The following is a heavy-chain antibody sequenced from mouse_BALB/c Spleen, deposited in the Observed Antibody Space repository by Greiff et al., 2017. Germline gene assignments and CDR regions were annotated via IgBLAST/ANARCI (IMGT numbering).Heavy chain of an antibody. CDR2: INPSNGRT. J-gene: IGHJ3*01. D-gene: IGHD2-4*01. Sequence: QVQLQQPGAELVKPGASVKLSCKASGYTFTSYWMHWVKQRPGQGLEWIGEINPSNGRTNYNEKFKSKATLTVDKSSSTAYMQLSSLTSEDSAVYYCARSMITTGAYWGQGTLVTVSA. CDR3: ARSMITTGAY. CDR1: GYTFTSYW. V-gene: IGHV1S81*02.